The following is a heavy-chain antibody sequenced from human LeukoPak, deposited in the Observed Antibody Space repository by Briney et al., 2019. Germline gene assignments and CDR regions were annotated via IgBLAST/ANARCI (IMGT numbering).Heavy chain of an antibody. V-gene: IGHV7-4-1*02. D-gene: IGHD6-19*01. CDR2: INTNTGNP. CDR3: ARVKAVAGRRPYYYYGMDV. CDR1: GYTFTSYA. Sequence: ASVKVSCKASGYTFTSYAMNWVRQAPGQGLEWMGWINTNTGNPTYAQGFTGRFVFSLDTSVSTAYLQISSLKAEDTAVYYCARVKAVAGRRPYYYYGMDVWGQGTTVTASS. J-gene: IGHJ6*02.